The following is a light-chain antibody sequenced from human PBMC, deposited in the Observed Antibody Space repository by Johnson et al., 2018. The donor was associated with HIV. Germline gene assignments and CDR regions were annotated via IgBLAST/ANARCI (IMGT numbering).Light chain of an antibody. J-gene: IGLJ1*01. V-gene: IGLV1-51*01. Sequence: QSVLTQPPSVSAAPGQKVTVSCSGSSSNIGSNDVSWYQQLPGTAPKLLIYENTKRPSGIPDRFSGSKSGTSATLGITGLQTGDEADYYCGTWDTSLSPGGVFGSGTKVTVL. CDR3: GTWDTSLSPGGV. CDR1: SSNIGSND. CDR2: ENT.